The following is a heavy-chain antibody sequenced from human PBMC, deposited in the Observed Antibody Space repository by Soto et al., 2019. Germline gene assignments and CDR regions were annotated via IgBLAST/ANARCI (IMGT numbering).Heavy chain of an antibody. CDR3: AKVLSGYYYYGMDV. V-gene: IGHV3-9*01. CDR2: ISWNSGSI. D-gene: IGHD3-9*01. J-gene: IGHJ6*02. CDR1: GFTFDDYA. Sequence: GGSLRLSCAASGFTFDDYAMHWVRQAPGKGLEWVSGISWNSGSIGYADSVKGRFTISRDNAKNSLYLQMNSLRAEDTALYYCAKVLSGYYYYGMDVWGQGTTVTVSS.